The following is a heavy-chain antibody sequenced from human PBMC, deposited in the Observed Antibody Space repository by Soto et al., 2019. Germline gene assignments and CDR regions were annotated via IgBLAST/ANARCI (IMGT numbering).Heavy chain of an antibody. V-gene: IGHV3-33*08. CDR1: GFTVSSNY. CDR3: ARVSSGSDYYYGMDV. CDR2: IWYDGSNK. Sequence: GGSLRLSCAASGFTVSSNYMSWVRQAPGKGLEWVAVIWYDGSNKYYADSVKGRFTISRDNSKNTLYLQMNSLRAEDTAVYYCARVSSGSDYYYGMDVWGQGTTVTVSS. J-gene: IGHJ6*02. D-gene: IGHD6-19*01.